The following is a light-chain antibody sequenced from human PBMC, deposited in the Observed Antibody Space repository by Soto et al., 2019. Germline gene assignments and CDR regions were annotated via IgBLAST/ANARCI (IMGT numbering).Light chain of an antibody. CDR1: RSNIGRNY. Sequence: QSVLTQPPSASGTPGQRVSISCSGSRSNIGRNYVYWYQQLPGTAPQLLIYDNKKRPSGVPDRFTGSKSGSSASLAITGLQAEDEADYYCQSYDSRLSGVFGGGTKLTVL. V-gene: IGLV1-40*01. CDR2: DNK. CDR3: QSYDSRLSGV. J-gene: IGLJ3*02.